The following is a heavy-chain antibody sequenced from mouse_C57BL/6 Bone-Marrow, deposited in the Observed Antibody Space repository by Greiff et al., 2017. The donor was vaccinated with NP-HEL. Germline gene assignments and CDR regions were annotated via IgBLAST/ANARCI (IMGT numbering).Heavy chain of an antibody. J-gene: IGHJ4*01. V-gene: IGHV1-50*01. CDR3: AQPYDYDDYYAMDY. CDR2: IDPSDSYT. Sequence: QVQLQQPGAELVKPGASVKLSCKASGYTFTSYWMQWVKQRPGQGLEWIGEIDPSDSYTNYNQKFKGKATLTVDTSSSTAYMQLSSLTSEDSAVYYCAQPYDYDDYYAMDYWGQGTAVTVSS. CDR1: GYTFTSYW. D-gene: IGHD2-4*01.